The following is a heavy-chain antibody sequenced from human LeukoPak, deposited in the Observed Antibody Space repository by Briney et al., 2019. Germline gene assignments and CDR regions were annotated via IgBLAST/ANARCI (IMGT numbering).Heavy chain of an antibody. V-gene: IGHV3-23*01. CDR1: GFTSSSYA. CDR3: AKADYDFWSGSNYFDY. Sequence: GGSLRLSCAASGFTSSSYAMSWVRQAPGKGLEWVSAISGSGGSTYYADSVKGRFTISRDNSKNTLYLQMNSLRAEDTAVYYCAKADYDFWSGSNYFDYWGQGTLVTVSS. J-gene: IGHJ4*02. D-gene: IGHD3-3*01. CDR2: ISGSGGST.